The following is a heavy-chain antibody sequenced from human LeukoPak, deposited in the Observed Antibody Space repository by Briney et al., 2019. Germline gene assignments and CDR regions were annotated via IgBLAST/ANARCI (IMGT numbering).Heavy chain of an antibody. D-gene: IGHD2-2*01. Sequence: GGSLRLSCAASGFTFSSYATQWVRQAPGKGLEYVSAISTTGGSTYYADSVKGRFIISRDNSRNTLYLQMGSLRVEDTAVYFCARWGSTSCYDSWGQGALVTVSS. CDR2: ISTTGGST. J-gene: IGHJ4*02. CDR3: ARWGSTSCYDS. CDR1: GFTFSSYA. V-gene: IGHV3-64*02.